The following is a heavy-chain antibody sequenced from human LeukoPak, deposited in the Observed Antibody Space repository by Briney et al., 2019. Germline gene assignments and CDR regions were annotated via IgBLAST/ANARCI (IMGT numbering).Heavy chain of an antibody. D-gene: IGHD4-17*01. CDR2: IYYSGST. CDR1: GGSISSYY. Sequence: SETLSLTCTGSGGSISSYYWSWIRQPPGRGLEWIGYIYYSGSTNYTPSLKSRVTISVGTSKNQFSLKLSSVTAADTAVYYCARDRSGDESDYWGQGTLVTVSS. V-gene: IGHV4-59*01. J-gene: IGHJ4*02. CDR3: ARDRSGDESDY.